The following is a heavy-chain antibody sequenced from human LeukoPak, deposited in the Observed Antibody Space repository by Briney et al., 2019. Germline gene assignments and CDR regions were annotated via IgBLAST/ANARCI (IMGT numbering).Heavy chain of an antibody. J-gene: IGHJ4*02. CDR1: GFTFSTYG. D-gene: IGHD4-17*01. Sequence: PGGSLRLSCAASGFTFSTYGMHWVRQAPGRGLEWVAVISYDGSNKYYADSVKGRFTISRDNSKNTLYLQMNSLRAEDTAVYYCAKDPGTVTTSPHYFDYWGQGTLVTVSS. V-gene: IGHV3-30*18. CDR3: AKDPGTVTTSPHYFDY. CDR2: ISYDGSNK.